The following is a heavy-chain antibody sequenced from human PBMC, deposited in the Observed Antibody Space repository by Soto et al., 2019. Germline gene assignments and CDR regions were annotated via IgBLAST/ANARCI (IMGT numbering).Heavy chain of an antibody. CDR2: VYYSGDT. CDR1: GGSISISTYY. V-gene: IGHV4-39*01. Sequence: QLQLQESGPGLVNPSETLSLTCTVSGGSISISTYYWIWIRQPPGKGLEWIGSVYYSGDTNYNPSLRSRVTVSSDTSKNQFSLRLSSVTAADTAVYYCAGAHQSTVSPYYYYYLDVWGKGTTVSVSS. D-gene: IGHD4-4*01. J-gene: IGHJ6*03. CDR3: AGAHQSTVSPYYYYYLDV.